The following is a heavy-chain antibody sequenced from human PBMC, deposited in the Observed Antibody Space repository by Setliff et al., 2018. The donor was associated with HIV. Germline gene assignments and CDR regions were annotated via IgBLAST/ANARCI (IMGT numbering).Heavy chain of an antibody. D-gene: IGHD3-22*01. J-gene: IGHJ5*02. Sequence: SVKVSCKASGGTFSSYAINWVRQAPVHGLEGMGGIIPILGIAHYAQAFRDRVTLSADKSTNIAYMRLASLRSEDTAVYYCARDKEKRYYNDSSGHYDWFDPWGQGTLVTVSS. V-gene: IGHV1-69*10. CDR1: GGTFSSYA. CDR3: ARDKEKRYYNDSSGHYDWFDP. CDR2: IIPILGIA.